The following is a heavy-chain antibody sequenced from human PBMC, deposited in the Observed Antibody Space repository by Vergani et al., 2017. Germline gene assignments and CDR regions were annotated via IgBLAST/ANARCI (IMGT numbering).Heavy chain of an antibody. CDR3: AKVTLHYYDSSGYYPGGRGYYFDY. D-gene: IGHD3-22*01. J-gene: IGHJ4*02. Sequence: EVQLVESGGGLVQPGGSLRLSCAASGFTFSSYWMSWVRQAPGKGLEWVANIKQDGSEKYYVDSVKGRFTISRDNAKNSLYLQMNSLRAEDTAVYYCAKVTLHYYDSSGYYPGGRGYYFDYWGQGTLVTVSS. CDR1: GFTFSSYW. V-gene: IGHV3-7*01. CDR2: IKQDGSEK.